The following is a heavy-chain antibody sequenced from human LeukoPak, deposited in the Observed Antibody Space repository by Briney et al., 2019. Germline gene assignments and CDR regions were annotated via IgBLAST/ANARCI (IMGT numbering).Heavy chain of an antibody. CDR3: AKSGGVRFDP. Sequence: GGSLRLSCAASGFTFTSNAMGWVRQAPGKGLEWVSAISGSGARTYYADSVKGRFTISRDNSKNTLYLQMNSLRAEDTAVYYCAKSGGVRFDPWGQGTLVTVSS. D-gene: IGHD3-16*01. J-gene: IGHJ5*02. CDR2: ISGSGART. V-gene: IGHV3-23*01. CDR1: GFTFTSNA.